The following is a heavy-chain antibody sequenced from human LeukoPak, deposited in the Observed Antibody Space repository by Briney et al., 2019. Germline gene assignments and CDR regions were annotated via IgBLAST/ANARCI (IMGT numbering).Heavy chain of an antibody. CDR3: ASGPSSHYYMDV. J-gene: IGHJ6*03. CDR1: EYTFTDYY. V-gene: IGHV1-2*02. CDR2: ITPDSGVT. Sequence: SVKVSCRASEYTFTDYYIHWVRQAPGQGLEWMGWITPDSGVTNSAQKFQGRVTMTRDTSISTAYMDLSRLRSDDTAVYYCASGPSSHYYMDVWGKGTTVTVSS.